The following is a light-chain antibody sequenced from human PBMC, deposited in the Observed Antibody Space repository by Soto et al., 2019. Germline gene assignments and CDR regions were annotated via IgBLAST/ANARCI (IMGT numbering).Light chain of an antibody. J-gene: IGKJ1*01. CDR3: QHHNSYSQT. Sequence: DIQLTQSPPTLSASVGDRVTITFRAIQSSRYYLAWYQQMPGKAPKLLIYGASSLQSGVPSRFSGSGSGTEFTLTISSLQPDDFATYFCQHHNSYSQTFGQGTQVEIK. CDR1: QSSRYY. CDR2: GAS. V-gene: IGKV1-5*01.